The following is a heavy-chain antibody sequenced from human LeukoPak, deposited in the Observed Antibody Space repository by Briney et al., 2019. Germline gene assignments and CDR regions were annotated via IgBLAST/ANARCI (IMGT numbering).Heavy chain of an antibody. CDR1: GCTFSSYS. CDR3: ARGLRWCPGYFDY. Sequence: GGALRLSCAASGCTFSSYSMNWVRQAAGKGREGVSSISSSSSQIYYAGSVKGRFTISRDNVKNSLYLQMNSLRAEDTAVYYCARGLRWCPGYFDYWGQGTLVTVSS. J-gene: IGHJ4*02. V-gene: IGHV3-21*01. CDR2: ISSSSSQI. D-gene: IGHD4-23*01.